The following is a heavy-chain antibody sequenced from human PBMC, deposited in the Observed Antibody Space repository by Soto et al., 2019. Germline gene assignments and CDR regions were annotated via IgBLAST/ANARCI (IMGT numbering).Heavy chain of an antibody. CDR3: ARERGSGSYFKDAFES. CDR1: GGTFSSYA. CDR2: IIPIFGTA. V-gene: IGHV1-69*13. Sequence: SVQVSCKASGGTFSSYAISWVRQAPGQGLEWMGGIIPIFGTANYAQKFQGRVTITADESTSTAYMELSSLRSEDTAVYYCARERGSGSYFKDAFESWGQGTMVTVSS. J-gene: IGHJ3*02. D-gene: IGHD3-10*01.